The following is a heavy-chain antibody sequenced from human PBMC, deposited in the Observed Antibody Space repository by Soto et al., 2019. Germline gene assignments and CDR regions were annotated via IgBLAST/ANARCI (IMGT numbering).Heavy chain of an antibody. CDR1: GFSLSTSGVG. Sequence: QITLKESGPTLVKPTQTLTLTCTFSGFSLSTSGVGVGWIRQPPGKALEWLALIYWNDDKRYSPSLKSRLTITKDPSKSQVVLTMTNMDPVDTATYYCAHNVLLWFGELFDSWGQGTLVTVSS. V-gene: IGHV2-5*01. CDR3: AHNVLLWFGELFDS. J-gene: IGHJ4*02. CDR2: IYWNDDK. D-gene: IGHD3-10*01.